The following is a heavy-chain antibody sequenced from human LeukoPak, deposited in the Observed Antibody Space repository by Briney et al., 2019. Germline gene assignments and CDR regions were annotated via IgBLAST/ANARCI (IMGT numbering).Heavy chain of an antibody. CDR1: GFTFSTYG. D-gene: IGHD2-15*01. Sequence: PGGSLRLSCAASGFTFSTYGMHWVRQAPGKGLEWVALISYDGSNKYYADSVKGRFTISRDNSKNTLNLQMNSLRAEDTAVYYCAREGGCRGGSCYRTDAFDIWGQGTMVTVSS. J-gene: IGHJ3*02. V-gene: IGHV3-30*03. CDR3: AREGGCRGGSCYRTDAFDI. CDR2: ISYDGSNK.